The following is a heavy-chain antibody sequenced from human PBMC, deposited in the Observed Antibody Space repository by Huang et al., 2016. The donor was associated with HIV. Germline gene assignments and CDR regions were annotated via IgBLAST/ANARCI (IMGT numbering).Heavy chain of an antibody. CDR3: AVTFTSGSFDY. J-gene: IGHJ4*02. Sequence: QITLKESGPILVKPTETLTVTCTFSGFSLSTSAVGVGWIRQPPGKALAWLTVIYWNDEKRYSPSLRTRVTITKDTSNEQVVLTLTNMDPMDTGTYYCAVTFTSGSFDYWGQGTLVTVSS. CDR2: IYWNDEK. CDR1: GFSLSTSAVG. D-gene: IGHD3-10*01. V-gene: IGHV2-5*01.